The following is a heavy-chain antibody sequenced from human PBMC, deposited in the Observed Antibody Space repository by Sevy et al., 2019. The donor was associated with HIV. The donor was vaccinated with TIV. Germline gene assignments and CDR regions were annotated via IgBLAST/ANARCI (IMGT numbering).Heavy chain of an antibody. Sequence: GESLKISCVASGFTYSMNWVRQAPGKGLEWVSYISDSSATIHYADSVKGRFTISRDNAKNSLYLQMNTLRAEDTAVYYCASQRGGYERLYYLDSWGQGTLVTVSS. J-gene: IGHJ4*02. CDR2: ISDSSATI. D-gene: IGHD5-12*01. CDR1: GFTYS. V-gene: IGHV3-48*01. CDR3: ASQRGGYERLYYLDS.